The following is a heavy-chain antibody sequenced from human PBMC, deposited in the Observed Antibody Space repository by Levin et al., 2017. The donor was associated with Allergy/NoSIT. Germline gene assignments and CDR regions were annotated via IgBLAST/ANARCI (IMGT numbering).Heavy chain of an antibody. CDR1: GFTFSTYS. J-gene: IGHJ4*02. Sequence: GESLKISCAASGFTFSTYSLNWVRQAPGKGLEWVSSISSSSSFIYYADSVKGRFTISRDNAKNSLYLQMNSLRAEDTAVYYCARTTWDTAMDLPFDYWGQGTLVTVSS. CDR2: ISSSSSFI. D-gene: IGHD5-18*01. V-gene: IGHV3-21*01. CDR3: ARTTWDTAMDLPFDY.